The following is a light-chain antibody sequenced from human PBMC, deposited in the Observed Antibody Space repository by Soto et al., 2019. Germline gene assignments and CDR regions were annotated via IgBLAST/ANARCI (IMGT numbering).Light chain of an antibody. J-gene: IGKJ1*01. CDR3: QQYDRSPWT. CDR1: QSVSSSY. Sequence: EIVLTQSPGTLSLSPGERATLSCRASQSVSSSYLAWHQQKPGQAPRLLIYGASSRATGIPDRFSGSESGTDLTLTISRLEPEDFAVYYCQQYDRSPWTFGQGTKVEIK. CDR2: GAS. V-gene: IGKV3-20*01.